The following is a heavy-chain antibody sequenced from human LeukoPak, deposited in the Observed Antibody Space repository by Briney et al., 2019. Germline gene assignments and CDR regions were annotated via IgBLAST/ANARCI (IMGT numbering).Heavy chain of an antibody. Sequence: QTLSLTCAISGDSVSSNSAAWNWIRQSPSRGLEWLGRTYYRSKWYNDYAVSVKSRITINPDTSKNQFSLQLNSVTPEDTAVYYCAREESSGWHTYRDYFDYWGQGTLVTVSS. J-gene: IGHJ4*02. CDR3: AREESSGWHTYRDYFDY. CDR1: GDSVSSNSAA. V-gene: IGHV6-1*01. D-gene: IGHD6-19*01. CDR2: TYYRSKWYN.